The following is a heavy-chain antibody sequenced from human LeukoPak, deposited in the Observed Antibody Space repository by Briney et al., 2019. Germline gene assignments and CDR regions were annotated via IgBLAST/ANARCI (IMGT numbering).Heavy chain of an antibody. CDR2: ISGSGGST. V-gene: IGHV3-23*01. J-gene: IGHJ4*02. CDR1: GFTFSSYA. D-gene: IGHD2-2*02. Sequence: PGGSLRLSCAASGFTFSSYAMSWVRQAPGKGLEWVSAISGSGGSTYYADSVKGRFTISRDNSKNTLYLQMNSLRAEDTAVYYCAKDPNYQLLYQAGGEYFDYWGQGTLVTVSS. CDR3: AKDPNYQLLYQAGGEYFDY.